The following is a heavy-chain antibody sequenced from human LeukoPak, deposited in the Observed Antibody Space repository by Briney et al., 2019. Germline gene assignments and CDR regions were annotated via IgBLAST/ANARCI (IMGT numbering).Heavy chain of an antibody. D-gene: IGHD3-9*01. J-gene: IGHJ4*02. CDR3: ARDHDWAFDL. CDR2: INHNAEMI. CDR1: GFPFSSYV. Sequence: GGSLRLSCEASGFPFSSYVMSWVRQAPGKGLEWIAYINHNAEMIFYPDFVKGRFTISRDNAKNSLYLQMNALRDEDTAIYYCARDHDWAFDLWGQGTLVTVSS. V-gene: IGHV3-48*02.